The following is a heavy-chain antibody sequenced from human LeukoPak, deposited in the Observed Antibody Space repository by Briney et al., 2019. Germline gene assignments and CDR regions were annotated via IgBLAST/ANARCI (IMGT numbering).Heavy chain of an antibody. V-gene: IGHV3-30-3*01. CDR1: GFTLSSYA. D-gene: IGHD3-10*01. Sequence: GGSLRLSCAASGFTLSSYAMHWVRQAPGKGLEWVAVISYDGSNKYYADSVKGRFTISRDNSKNTLYLQMNSLRAEDTAVYYCARGLYGSGSYSKFDYWGQGTLVTVSS. J-gene: IGHJ4*02. CDR2: ISYDGSNK. CDR3: ARGLYGSGSYSKFDY.